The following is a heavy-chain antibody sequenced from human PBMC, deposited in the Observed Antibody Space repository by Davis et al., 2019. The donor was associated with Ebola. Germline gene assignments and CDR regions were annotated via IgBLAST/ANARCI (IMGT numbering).Heavy chain of an antibody. J-gene: IGHJ3*02. V-gene: IGHV4-39*01. CDR3: VRHPVGLYDAFDI. CDR1: GGSISTTSYY. Sequence: SETLSLTCTVSGGSISTTSYYWGWVRQSPGKGLEWIASIYYTEITYINLSLKSRLIISIDKSKNQFSLKVNSVTAADTAVYYCVRHPVGLYDAFDIWGQGTMVAVSA. CDR2: IYYTEIT.